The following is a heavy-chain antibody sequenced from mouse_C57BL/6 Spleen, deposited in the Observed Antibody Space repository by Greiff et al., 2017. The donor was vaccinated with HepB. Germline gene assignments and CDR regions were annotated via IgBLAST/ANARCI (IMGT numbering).Heavy chain of an antibody. CDR1: GYTFTSYW. Sequence: VQLQESGTELVKPGASVKLSCKASGYTFTSYWMHWVKQRPGQGLEWIGNINPSNGGTNYNEKFKSKATLTVDKSSSTAYMQLSSLTSEDSAVYYCARSGAGSSYHSWFAYWGQGTLVTVSA. CDR2: INPSNGGT. CDR3: ARSGAGSSYHSWFAY. V-gene: IGHV1-53*01. J-gene: IGHJ3*01. D-gene: IGHD1-1*01.